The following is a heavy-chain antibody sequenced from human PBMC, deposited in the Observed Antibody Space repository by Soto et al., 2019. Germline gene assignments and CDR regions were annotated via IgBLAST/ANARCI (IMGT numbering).Heavy chain of an antibody. Sequence: GESLKISCKGSGYSFTSYWIGWVRQMPGKGLEWMGIIYPGDSDTRYSPSFQGQVTISADKSISTAYLQWSSLKASDTAMYYCARPARGYYDSSGYYPFDYWGQGTLVTVPS. V-gene: IGHV5-51*01. CDR2: IYPGDSDT. D-gene: IGHD3-22*01. CDR1: GYSFTSYW. J-gene: IGHJ4*02. CDR3: ARPARGYYDSSGYYPFDY.